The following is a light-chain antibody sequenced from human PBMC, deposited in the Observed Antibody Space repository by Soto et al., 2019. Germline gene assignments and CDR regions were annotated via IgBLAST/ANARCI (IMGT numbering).Light chain of an antibody. V-gene: IGKV1-39*01. CDR2: AAS. Sequence: DIQMTQSPSSLSASVGDRVTITCRASQSITIYLNWFQQNPGKAPKVLISAASRLQRGVPARFSGSGSGTDFTLTISSLQSEDFAVYYCQQYEDWPPYTFGQGTKLEIK. CDR3: QQYEDWPPYT. J-gene: IGKJ2*01. CDR1: QSITIY.